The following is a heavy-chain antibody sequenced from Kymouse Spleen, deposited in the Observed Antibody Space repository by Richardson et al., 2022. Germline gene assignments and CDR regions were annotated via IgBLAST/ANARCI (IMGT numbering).Heavy chain of an antibody. D-gene: IGHD6-13*01,IGHD6-25*01,IGHD6-6*01. CDR2: TRNKANSYTT. J-gene: IGHJ6*02. CDR1: GFTFSDHY. Sequence: EVQLVESGGGLVQPGGSLRLSCAASGFTFSDHYMDWVRQAPGKGLEWVGRTRNKANSYTTEYAASVKGRFTISRDDSKNSLYLQMNSLKTEDTAVYYCARGIAAYYYGMDVWGQGTTVTVSS. V-gene: IGHV3-72*01. CDR3: ARGIAAYYYGMDV.